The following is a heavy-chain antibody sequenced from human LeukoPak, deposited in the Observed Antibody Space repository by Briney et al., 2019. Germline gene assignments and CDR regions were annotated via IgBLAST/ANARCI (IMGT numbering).Heavy chain of an antibody. V-gene: IGHV3-23*01. D-gene: IGHD3-10*01. Sequence: GGSLRLSCAASGITFSSHAMTWVRQAPGKGLEWVAAIRGNGATTYYADSVKGRFTISRDNSKNTLYVQMNSLRAEDTAVYYCAKDTYGSGSYSFDYWGQGTLVTVSS. CDR2: IRGNGATT. CDR1: GITFSSHA. CDR3: AKDTYGSGSYSFDY. J-gene: IGHJ4*02.